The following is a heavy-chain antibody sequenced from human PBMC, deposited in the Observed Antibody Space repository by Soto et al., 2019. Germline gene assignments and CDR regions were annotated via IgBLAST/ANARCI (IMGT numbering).Heavy chain of an antibody. V-gene: IGHV1-2*02. CDR2: INPNSGGT. CDR3: ARGRTGTTSYFDY. J-gene: IGHJ4*02. Sequence: ASVKVSCKASGYTFTGYYLHWVRLAPGQGLEWMGWINPNSGGTNYAQKFQGRVTMTRDTSISTAYMELSRLRSDDTAVYYCARGRTGTTSYFDYWGQGNLVTVSS. CDR1: GYTFTGYY. D-gene: IGHD1-1*01.